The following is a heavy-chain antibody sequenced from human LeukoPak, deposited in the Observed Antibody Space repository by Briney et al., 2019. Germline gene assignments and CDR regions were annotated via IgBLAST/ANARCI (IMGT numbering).Heavy chain of an antibody. V-gene: IGHV3-21*01. Sequence: GGSLRLSCAASGFTFGSYWMHWVRQSPGKGLVWVSSITSSSTSMYYADSVKGRFTISRDNAKNSLYLQMISLRAEDTAVYYCARTYYDILTGYNPYFDYWGQGTLVTVSS. CDR2: ITSSSTSM. CDR1: GFTFGSYW. D-gene: IGHD3-9*01. CDR3: ARTYYDILTGYNPYFDY. J-gene: IGHJ4*02.